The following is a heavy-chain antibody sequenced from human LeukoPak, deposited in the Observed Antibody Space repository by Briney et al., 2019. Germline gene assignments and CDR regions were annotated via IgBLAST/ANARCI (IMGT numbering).Heavy chain of an antibody. Sequence: GGSLRLSCAVSGFTFSTSNMNWVRQAPGKGLEWVSSTTSGSSNIFYADSVKGRFTISRDNAKNSLYLQMNSLRAEDTAVYYCARYSGTYRDYWGQGTLVTVSS. CDR1: GFTFSTSN. J-gene: IGHJ4*02. CDR2: TTSGSSNI. D-gene: IGHD1-26*01. CDR3: ARYSGTYRDY. V-gene: IGHV3-21*01.